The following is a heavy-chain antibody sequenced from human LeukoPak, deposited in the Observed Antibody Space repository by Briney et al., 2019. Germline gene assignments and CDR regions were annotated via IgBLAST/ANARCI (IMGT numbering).Heavy chain of an antibody. CDR3: ATVRHTVTHTSSDY. J-gene: IGHJ4*02. CDR1: GYTLTELS. V-gene: IGHV1-24*01. CDR2: FDPEDGET. D-gene: IGHD4-17*01. Sequence: ASVKVSCKVSGYTLTELSMHWVRQAPGKGLEWMGGFDPEDGETIYAQKFQGRVTMTEDTSTDTAYIELSSLRSEDTAVYYCATVRHTVTHTSSDYWGQGTLVTVSS.